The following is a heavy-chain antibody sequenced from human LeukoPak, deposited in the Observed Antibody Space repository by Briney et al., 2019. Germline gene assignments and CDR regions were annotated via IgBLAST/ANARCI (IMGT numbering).Heavy chain of an antibody. CDR1: GYTFTSYG. D-gene: IGHD3-3*01. J-gene: IGHJ4*02. V-gene: IGHV1-18*01. CDR2: ISAYNGNT. Sequence: GASVKVSCKASGYTFTSYGISWVRQAPGQGLEWMGWISAYNGNTNYAQKLQGRVTMTTDTSTSTAHMELRSLRSDDTAVYYCARGHYDFWSGRTTPFDYWGQGTLVTVSS. CDR3: ARGHYDFWSGRTTPFDY.